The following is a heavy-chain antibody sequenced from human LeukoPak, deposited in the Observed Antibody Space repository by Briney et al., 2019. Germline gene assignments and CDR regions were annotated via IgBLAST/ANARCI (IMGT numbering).Heavy chain of an antibody. CDR2: IRAKAYGGTT. V-gene: IGHV3-49*04. CDR3: TRGSGRFEF. CDR1: GFSFGDFP. J-gene: IGHJ4*02. D-gene: IGHD2-15*01. Sequence: PGGSLRLSCAGSGFSFGDFPMTWVRQAPGKGLEWVSYIRAKAYGGTTEYAASVKGRLTISRDDSKRIAYLQMNSLQTEDTGIYYCTRGSGRFEFWGQGALVTVSS.